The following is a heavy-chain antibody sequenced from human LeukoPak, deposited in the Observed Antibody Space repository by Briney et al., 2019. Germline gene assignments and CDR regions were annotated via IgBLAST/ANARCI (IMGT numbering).Heavy chain of an antibody. CDR1: GFTFSDYH. CDR2: ITSSGGTT. D-gene: IGHD1/OR15-1a*01. Sequence: GGSLRLSCVASGFTFSDYHMSWLRQAPGKGLEYVSYITSSGGTTYYVDSVKGRFTISRDNAKNSVYLQMNSLRAADTALCYCARGRTASPWGQGTPVTVSS. J-gene: IGHJ5*02. CDR3: ARGRTASP. V-gene: IGHV3-11*01.